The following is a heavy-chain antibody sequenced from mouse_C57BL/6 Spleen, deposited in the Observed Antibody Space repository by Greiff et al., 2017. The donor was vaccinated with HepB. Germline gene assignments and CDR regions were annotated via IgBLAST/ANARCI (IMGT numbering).Heavy chain of an antibody. CDR2: ISNGGGST. CDR3: ARQGGPPMDY. CDR1: GFTFSDYY. V-gene: IGHV5-12*01. Sequence: EVHLVESGGGLVQPGGSLKLSCAASGFTFSDYYMYWVRQTPEKRLEWVAYISNGGGSTYYPDTVKGRFTISRDNAKNTLYLQMSRLKSEDTAMYYCARQGGPPMDYWGQGTSVTVSS. D-gene: IGHD3-3*01. J-gene: IGHJ4*01.